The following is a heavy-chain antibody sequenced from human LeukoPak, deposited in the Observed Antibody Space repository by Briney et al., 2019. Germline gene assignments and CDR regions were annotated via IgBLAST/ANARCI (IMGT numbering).Heavy chain of an antibody. Sequence: PSETLSLTCTVSGGSISSSSYYWGWIRQPPGKGLEWIGSIYYSGSTYYNPSLKSRVTISVDTSKNQFSLKLSSVTAADTAVYYCARHAQYSYGYMGVPSSHFDYWGQGTLVTVSS. V-gene: IGHV4-39*01. J-gene: IGHJ4*02. CDR2: IYYSGST. CDR3: ARHAQYSYGYMGVPSSHFDY. CDR1: GGSISSSSYY. D-gene: IGHD5-18*01.